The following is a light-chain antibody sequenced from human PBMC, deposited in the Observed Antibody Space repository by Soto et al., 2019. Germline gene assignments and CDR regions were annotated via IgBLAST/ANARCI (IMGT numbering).Light chain of an antibody. V-gene: IGLV2-14*03. Sequence: QSVLTQPASVSGSPGQSITISCTGTGSDVGGYNYVSWYQHHPGKVPKVMIYDVSNRPSGVSNRFSGSKSGNTASLTISGLQAEDEADYYCSSYTSSGTLVFGGGTKLTVL. CDR1: GSDVGGYNY. J-gene: IGLJ2*01. CDR2: DVS. CDR3: SSYTSSGTLV.